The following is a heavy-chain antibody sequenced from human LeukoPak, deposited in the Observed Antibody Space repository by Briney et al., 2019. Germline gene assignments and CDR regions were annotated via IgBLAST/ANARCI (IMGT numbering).Heavy chain of an antibody. Sequence: PGGSLRLSCAASEFTFSSYEMNWVRQAPGKGLEWVSYISSSGSTIYYADSVKGRFTISRDNAKNSLYLQMNSLRAEDTAVYYCARGTMFPYYFDYWGQGTLVTVSS. D-gene: IGHD3-10*02. CDR3: ARGTMFPYYFDY. CDR1: EFTFSSYE. V-gene: IGHV3-48*03. J-gene: IGHJ4*02. CDR2: ISSSGSTI.